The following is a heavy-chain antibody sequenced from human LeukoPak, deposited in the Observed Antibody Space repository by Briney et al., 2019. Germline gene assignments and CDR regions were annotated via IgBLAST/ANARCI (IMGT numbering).Heavy chain of an antibody. Sequence: PGGSLRLSCAASGFTFSSYDMHWVRQPTGKGLEWVSGIDSAGDPFYPGSVKGRFTISRENAKNSLSLQMNSLTAGDTAVYYCARAYTRTWYDSALDYWGQGTLVTVSS. CDR2: IDSAGDP. D-gene: IGHD6-13*01. J-gene: IGHJ4*02. CDR3: ARAYTRTWYDSALDY. CDR1: GFTFSSYD. V-gene: IGHV3-13*05.